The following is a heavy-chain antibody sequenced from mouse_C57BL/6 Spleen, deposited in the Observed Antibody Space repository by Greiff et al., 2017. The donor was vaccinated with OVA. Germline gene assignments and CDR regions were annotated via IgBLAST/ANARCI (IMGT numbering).Heavy chain of an antibody. CDR1: GYTFTSYW. Sequence: QVQLKQPGAELVKPGASVKLSCKASGYTFTSYWMQWVKQRPGQGLEWIGEIDPSDSYTNYNQKFKGKATLTVDTSSSTAYMQLSSLTSEDSAVYYCARNRGGRGYAMDYWGQGTSVTVSS. V-gene: IGHV1-50*01. CDR3: ARNRGGRGYAMDY. CDR2: IDPSDSYT. D-gene: IGHD2-14*01. J-gene: IGHJ4*01.